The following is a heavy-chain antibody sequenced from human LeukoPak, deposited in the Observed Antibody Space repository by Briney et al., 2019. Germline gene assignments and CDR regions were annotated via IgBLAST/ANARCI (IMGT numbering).Heavy chain of an antibody. D-gene: IGHD5-18*01. Sequence: SETLSLTCTVSGGSISSSSYYWGWIRQPPGKGLEWIGSIYYSGSTYYNPSLKSRVTISVDTSKNQFSLKLSSVTAADTAVYYCARGYSYGSELDYWGQGTLVTVSS. J-gene: IGHJ4*02. V-gene: IGHV4-39*07. CDR3: ARGYSYGSELDY. CDR1: GGSISSSSYY. CDR2: IYYSGST.